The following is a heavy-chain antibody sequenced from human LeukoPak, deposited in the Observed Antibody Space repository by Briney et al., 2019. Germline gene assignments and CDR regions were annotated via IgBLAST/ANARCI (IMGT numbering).Heavy chain of an antibody. CDR1: GYTFTSYA. V-gene: IGHV7-4-1*02. CDR2: INTNTGNP. Sequence: AASVKVSCKASGYTFTSYAMNWVRQAPGQGLEWMGWINTNTGNPTYAQGFTGRFVFSLDTSVSTAYLQISSLKAEDTAVYYCARDRDTNYSSSSVWLGYWGQGTLVTVSS. D-gene: IGHD6-13*01. CDR3: ARDRDTNYSSSSVWLGY. J-gene: IGHJ4*02.